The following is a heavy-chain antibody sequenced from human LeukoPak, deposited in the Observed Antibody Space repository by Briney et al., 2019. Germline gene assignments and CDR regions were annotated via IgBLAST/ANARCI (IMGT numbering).Heavy chain of an antibody. V-gene: IGHV1-69*04. D-gene: IGHD6-19*01. CDR1: GGTFSSYA. CDR2: IIPILGIA. CDR3: ARDRGVRVAVAGTYNWSDP. Sequence: SVKVSCKASGGTFSSYAISWVRQAPGQGLEWMGRIIPILGIANYAQKFQGRVTITADKSTSTAYMELSSLRSEDTAVYYCARDRGVRVAVAGTYNWSDPWGQGTLVTVSS. J-gene: IGHJ5*02.